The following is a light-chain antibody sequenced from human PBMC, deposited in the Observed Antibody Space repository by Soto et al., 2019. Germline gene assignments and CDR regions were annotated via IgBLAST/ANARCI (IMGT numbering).Light chain of an antibody. V-gene: IGKV3-15*01. CDR1: QSVRGN. J-gene: IGKJ5*01. CDR2: GAS. Sequence: EIVMTQSPATPSASPGQRATLYCXXSQSVRGNLAWYQQKPGQSPRLLIYGASSRATGIPARFSGSGSGTEFTLTISSLQSEDFAVYYCQQYNNWPFITFGQGTRLEIK. CDR3: QQYNNWPFIT.